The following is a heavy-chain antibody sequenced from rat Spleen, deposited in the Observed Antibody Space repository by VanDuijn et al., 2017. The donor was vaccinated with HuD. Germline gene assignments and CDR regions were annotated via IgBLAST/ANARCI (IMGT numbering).Heavy chain of an antibody. CDR1: GFSLTSYN. Sequence: QVQLKESGPGLVQPSQTLSLTCTVSGFSLTSYNVHWVRQPTGKGLEWMGVIWTGGSTDYNSALKSRLSISRDTSKNQVFLKMNSLQSEDTTTYYCAREGWEQPPFDYWGQGVMVTVSS. J-gene: IGHJ2*01. V-gene: IGHV2-30*01. CDR2: IWTGGST. CDR3: AREGWEQPPFDY. D-gene: IGHD1-10*01.